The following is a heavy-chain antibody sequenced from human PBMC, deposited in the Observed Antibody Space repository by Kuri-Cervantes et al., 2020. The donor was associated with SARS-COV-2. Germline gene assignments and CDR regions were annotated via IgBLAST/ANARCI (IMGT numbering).Heavy chain of an antibody. V-gene: IGHV3-21*01. J-gene: IGHJ6*02. D-gene: IGHD2-15*01. CDR3: ARDPPSPCCSGGSCRTDV. CDR2: ISSSSSYI. CDR1: GFTFSSYS. Sequence: GGSLRLSCAVSGFTFSSYSMNWVRQAPGKGLEWVSSISSSSSYIYYADSVKGRFTISRDNAKNSLYLQMNSLRAEDTAVYYCARDPPSPCCSGGSCRTDVWGQGTTVTVSS.